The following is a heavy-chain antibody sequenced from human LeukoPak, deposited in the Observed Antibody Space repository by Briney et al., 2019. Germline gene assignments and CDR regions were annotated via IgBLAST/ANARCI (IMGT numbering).Heavy chain of an antibody. J-gene: IGHJ4*02. Sequence: GGSLRLSCAASGFTVSSNYMSWVRKATGKGLVWVSFIYCGGSTCYADSVEGRFTISRDNSKNTLYLQMNSLRAEDTAVYYCARESSSWFYSDYWGQGTLVTVSS. V-gene: IGHV3-66*01. CDR1: GFTVSSNY. CDR2: IYCGGST. D-gene: IGHD6-13*01. CDR3: ARESSSWFYSDY.